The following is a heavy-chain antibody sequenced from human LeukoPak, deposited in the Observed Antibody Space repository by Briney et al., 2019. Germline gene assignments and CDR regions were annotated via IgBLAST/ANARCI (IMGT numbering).Heavy chain of an antibody. CDR2: IKQDGSEK. V-gene: IGHV3-7*01. J-gene: IGHJ4*02. Sequence: GGSLRLSCAASGFTFSNAWMSWVRQAPGKGLEWVANIKQDGSEKYYVDSVKGRFTISRDNAKNSLYLQMNSLRAEDTAVYYCARLRSDYFDSSGYYSYYFDYWGQGTLVTVSS. D-gene: IGHD3-22*01. CDR1: GFTFSNAW. CDR3: ARLRSDYFDSSGYYSYYFDY.